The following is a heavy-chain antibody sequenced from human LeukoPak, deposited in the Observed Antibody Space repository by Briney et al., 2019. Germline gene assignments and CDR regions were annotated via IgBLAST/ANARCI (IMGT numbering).Heavy chain of an antibody. V-gene: IGHV4-59*01. J-gene: IGHJ4*02. CDR1: GGSISSYY. CDR2: IYYSGST. D-gene: IGHD2-21*02. CDR3: AREWVTTGFDY. Sequence: SETLSLTCTVSGGSISSYYWSWIRQPPGKGLEWIGYIYYSGSTNYNPSLKSRVTISVDTSKNQFSLKLSSVTAADTAVYYCAREWVTTGFDYWGQGTLVTVSS.